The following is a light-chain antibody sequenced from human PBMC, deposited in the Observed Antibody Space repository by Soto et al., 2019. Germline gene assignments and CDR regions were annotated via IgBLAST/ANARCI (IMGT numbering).Light chain of an antibody. Sequence: QSVLTQPPSASGAPGPSVTISCTGTISDVGGYNYVSWYQHHPGNAPKLMIYEVNKRTSGVPDRFSGSKSGNTASLTVSGLQAEDEADYYCSSYAGSNTPYVFGTGTKVTVL. J-gene: IGLJ1*01. CDR1: ISDVGGYNY. CDR2: EVN. V-gene: IGLV2-8*01. CDR3: SSYAGSNTPYV.